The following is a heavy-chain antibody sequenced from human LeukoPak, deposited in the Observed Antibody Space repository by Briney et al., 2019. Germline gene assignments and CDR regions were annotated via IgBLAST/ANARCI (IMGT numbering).Heavy chain of an antibody. CDR1: GFTFSSSG. J-gene: IGHJ4*02. CDR2: IRDDGSNK. Sequence: GGSLRLSCAASGFTFSSSGMHWVRQAPGKGLEWVAFIRDDGSNKYYADSVKGRFTISRDNSKNTLYLQMNSLRAEDTAVYYCAKWAGVYDYDSSGYLSGFDYWGQGTLVTVSS. CDR3: AKWAGVYDYDSSGYLSGFDY. D-gene: IGHD3-22*01. V-gene: IGHV3-30*02.